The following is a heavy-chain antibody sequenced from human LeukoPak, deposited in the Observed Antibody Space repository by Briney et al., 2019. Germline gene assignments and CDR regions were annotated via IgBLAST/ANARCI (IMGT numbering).Heavy chain of an antibody. CDR3: SRDKIVGATYFDY. Sequence: GGSLRLSCAASGFTFSSYWMSWVRQAPGKGLEWVANIKQDGSEKYYVDSVKGRFTISRDNAKNSLYLQMNSLRAEDTAVYYCSRDKIVGATYFDYWGQGTLVTVSS. CDR2: IKQDGSEK. CDR1: GFTFSSYW. V-gene: IGHV3-7*01. D-gene: IGHD1-26*01. J-gene: IGHJ4*02.